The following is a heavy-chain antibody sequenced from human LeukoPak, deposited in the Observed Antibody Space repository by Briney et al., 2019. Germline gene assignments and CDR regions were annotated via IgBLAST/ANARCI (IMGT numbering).Heavy chain of an antibody. CDR2: IYYSGTT. Sequence: SETLSLTCTVSGGSISSSYWTWIRQPPGKGLEWIGYIYYSGTTDYNPSLRSRVTISVDTPKNQFSLKLSSVTAADTAVYYCARGGLPRGENWFDPWGQGTLVTVSS. J-gene: IGHJ5*02. CDR3: ARGGLPRGENWFDP. V-gene: IGHV4-59*01. CDR1: GGSISSSY.